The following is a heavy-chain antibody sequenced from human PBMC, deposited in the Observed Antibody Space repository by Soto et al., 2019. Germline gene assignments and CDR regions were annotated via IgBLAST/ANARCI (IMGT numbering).Heavy chain of an antibody. V-gene: IGHV1-24*01. CDR3: ATYDSFGSTFDY. Sequence: ASVKVSCKVSGYTLTELSMHWVRQAPGKGLEWMGGFDPEDGETIYAQKFQGRVTMTEDTSTDTAYMELSSLRSEDTAVYYCATYDSFGSTFDYWGQGTLVTVSS. CDR1: GYTLTELS. CDR2: FDPEDGET. D-gene: IGHD3-9*01. J-gene: IGHJ4*02.